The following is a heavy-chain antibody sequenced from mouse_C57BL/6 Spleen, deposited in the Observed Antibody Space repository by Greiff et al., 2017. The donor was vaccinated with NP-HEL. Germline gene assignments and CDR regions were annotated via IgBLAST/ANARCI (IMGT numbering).Heavy chain of an antibody. CDR2: ISDGGSYT. Sequence: EVKLVESGGGLVKPGGSLKLSCAASGFTFSSYAMSWVRQTPEKRLEWVATISDGGSYTYYPDNVKGRFTISRDNAKNNLYLQMSHLKSEDTAMYYCARPDGYYGFAYWGQGTLVTVSA. CDR3: ARPDGYYGFAY. CDR1: GFTFSSYA. J-gene: IGHJ3*01. D-gene: IGHD2-3*01. V-gene: IGHV5-4*03.